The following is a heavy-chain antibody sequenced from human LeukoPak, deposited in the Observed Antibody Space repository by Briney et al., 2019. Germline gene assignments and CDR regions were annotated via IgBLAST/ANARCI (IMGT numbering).Heavy chain of an antibody. CDR2: VWYDGSNK. CDR1: GFTFSSYG. D-gene: IGHD2-8*01. CDR3: AKEYCSNSVCHSLDY. J-gene: IGHJ4*02. V-gene: IGHV3-33*06. Sequence: PGGSLRLSCAPSGFTFSSYGMHWVRQAPGKGLEWVAVVWYDGSNKYYADSVKGRFTISRDNSKNTLYLQMNSLRAEDTAVYYCAKEYCSNSVCHSLDYWGQGTLVTVSS.